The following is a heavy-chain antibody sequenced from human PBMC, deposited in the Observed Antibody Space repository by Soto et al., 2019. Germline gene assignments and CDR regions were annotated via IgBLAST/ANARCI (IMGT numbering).Heavy chain of an antibody. D-gene: IGHD3-10*01. V-gene: IGHV3-7*01. CDR1: GFTFSAYW. Sequence: EAHLVESGGKLVQPGGSLRLSCGASGFTFSAYWMSWVHQAPGEGLEWVARIKFDGTGIQYADSVKGRLTIYSYNAEYSLYLEMNSLRDEETDVYYCARRSGYGSVYSVNHYFDYWGQGTLVIVTS. CDR2: IKFDGTGI. CDR3: ARRSGYGSVYSVNHYFDY. J-gene: IGHJ4*02.